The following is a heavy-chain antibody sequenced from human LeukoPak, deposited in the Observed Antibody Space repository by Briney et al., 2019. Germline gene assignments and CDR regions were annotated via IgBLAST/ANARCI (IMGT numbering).Heavy chain of an antibody. CDR1: GFTFSSYG. Sequence: GGSLRLSCAASGFTFSSYGMSWVRQAPGKGLEWVAAIVGSGSSTYYADSVKGRCTISRDNSKDTLYLQMNSLRAEDTAVYYCAKDIYYYASSRYFQHWGQGALVTVSS. J-gene: IGHJ1*01. CDR2: IVGSGSST. D-gene: IGHD3-22*01. CDR3: AKDIYYYASSRYFQH. V-gene: IGHV3-23*01.